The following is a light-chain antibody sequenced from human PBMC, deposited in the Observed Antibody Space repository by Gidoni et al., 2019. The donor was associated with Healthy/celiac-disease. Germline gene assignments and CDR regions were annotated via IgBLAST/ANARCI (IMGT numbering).Light chain of an antibody. CDR3: QQYNSYWT. Sequence: DIQMTQSPSTLSASVGDSVTITCRASQRISSWLAWYQQKPGKAPKLLIYKASSLESGVPSRLSGRGSGTEFTLTISSLQPDDFANYYCQQYNSYWTFGQGTKVEIK. V-gene: IGKV1-5*03. CDR2: KAS. CDR1: QRISSW. J-gene: IGKJ1*01.